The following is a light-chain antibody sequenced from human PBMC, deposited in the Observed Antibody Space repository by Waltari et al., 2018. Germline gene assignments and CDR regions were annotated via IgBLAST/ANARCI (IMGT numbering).Light chain of an antibody. CDR1: QSISTY. J-gene: IGKJ2*01. CDR3: QQSYTTPRMYT. Sequence: DIQMTQSPSSLSASVGDRVTITCRESQSISTYLNWYQQKPGKAPKLLTYAASSLQSGVPSRFSGSGSGTDFTLTISSLQPEDFASYYCQQSYTTPRMYTFGQGTKLEIK. V-gene: IGKV1-39*01. CDR2: AAS.